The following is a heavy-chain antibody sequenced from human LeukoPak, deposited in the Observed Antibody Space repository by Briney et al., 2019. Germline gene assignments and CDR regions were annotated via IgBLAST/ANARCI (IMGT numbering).Heavy chain of an antibody. V-gene: IGHV4-31*03. Sequence: SETLSLTCTVSGGSISSGGYYWHWIRQHPGKGLEWIGYIYYSGSTYYNPPLKSRVSLSVDTSKNQFSLKLSSVTAADTAVYYCARAISGDSFVFDYWGQGTLVTVSS. J-gene: IGHJ4*02. CDR1: GGSISSGGYY. D-gene: IGHD4-17*01. CDR2: IYYSGST. CDR3: ARAISGDSFVFDY.